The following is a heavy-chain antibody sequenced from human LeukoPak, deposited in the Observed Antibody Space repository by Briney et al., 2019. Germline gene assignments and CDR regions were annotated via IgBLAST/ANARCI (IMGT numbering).Heavy chain of an antibody. J-gene: IGHJ4*02. CDR3: AKDRFAGRFGAFDY. V-gene: IGHV3-23*01. Sequence: PGGSLRLSCEGSGFTFTAYWMSWVRQAPGKGLEWASAISGSGGSTYYADSVKGRFTISRDNSKNTLYLQMNSLRAEDTAVYYCAKDRFAGRFGAFDYWGQGTLVTVSS. D-gene: IGHD1-26*01. CDR2: ISGSGGST. CDR1: GFTFTAYW.